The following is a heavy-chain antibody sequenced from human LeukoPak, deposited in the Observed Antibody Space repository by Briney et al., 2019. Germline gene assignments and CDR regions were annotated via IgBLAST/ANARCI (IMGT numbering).Heavy chain of an antibody. CDR1: GFTFRNYG. V-gene: IGHV3-33*06. CDR3: AKGRGGSSNWGSDY. CDR2: IWYDGSNK. D-gene: IGHD7-27*01. Sequence: GGSLRLSCTAAGFTFRNYGTNWVSQPPSKGLGWEEGIWYDGSNKEYVDSVKCRFNISRHNSNNTLYLEMNSLTVEDTAVYYCAKGRGGSSNWGSDYWGQGPQVTVSS. J-gene: IGHJ4*02.